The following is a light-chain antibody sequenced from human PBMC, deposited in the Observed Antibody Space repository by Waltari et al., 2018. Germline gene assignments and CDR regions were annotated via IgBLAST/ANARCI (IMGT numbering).Light chain of an antibody. J-gene: IGKJ5*01. CDR3: HQNFTTPET. CDR2: AAS. V-gene: IGKV1-39*01. CDR1: QSISTF. Sequence: DIQMTQSPSSLSASVGDTITITCRSSQSISTFLNWFQQKPGNSPKLLIFAASNLHSGVPSRFSGSGSETDFTLSISSLQPEDFATYFCHQNFTTPETFGQGTRLEFK.